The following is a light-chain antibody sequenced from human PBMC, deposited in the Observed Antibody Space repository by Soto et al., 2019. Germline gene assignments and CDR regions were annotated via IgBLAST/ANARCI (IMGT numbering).Light chain of an antibody. V-gene: IGKV3-15*01. J-gene: IGKJ1*01. CDR1: QSLNRD. Sequence: IVMTQSPATLSMSPGERATPSCRVSQSLNRDLAWYQQKPGQSPRLLIFGASIRATGIPARFSGSGSGTEFTLTIGSLQSEDCALYYCQQYNNWPGTFGQGTKVDIK. CDR3: QQYNNWPGT. CDR2: GAS.